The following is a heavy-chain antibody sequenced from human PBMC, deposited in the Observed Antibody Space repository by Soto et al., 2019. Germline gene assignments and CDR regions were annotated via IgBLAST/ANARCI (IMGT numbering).Heavy chain of an antibody. CDR2: IYHSGST. J-gene: IGHJ6*02. D-gene: IGHD4-17*01. Sequence: SETLSLTCAVSGGSISSDNCSWSWIRQPPGKGLEWIGYIYHSGSTDYNPSLKRRASISVDKSRNQFSLKLSSVSAADTAVYFCARVPVTIGYGMDVWGQGTTVTV. V-gene: IGHV4-30-2*01. CDR3: ARVPVTIGYGMDV. CDR1: GGSISSDNCS.